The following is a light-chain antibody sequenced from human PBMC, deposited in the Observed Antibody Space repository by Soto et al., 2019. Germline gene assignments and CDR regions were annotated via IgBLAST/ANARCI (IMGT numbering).Light chain of an antibody. CDR2: GAS. V-gene: IGKV3-20*01. J-gene: IGKJ4*01. CDR3: QQYGSSPLT. Sequence: EIVLTQSPGTLSLSPGDRATLSCRASQAISNSYLAWYQQKPDQAPRLLIYGASSRATGIPDRFGGSGSGTDFTLTISRLEPEDFAVYYCQQYGSSPLTFGGGTKVDIK. CDR1: QAISNSY.